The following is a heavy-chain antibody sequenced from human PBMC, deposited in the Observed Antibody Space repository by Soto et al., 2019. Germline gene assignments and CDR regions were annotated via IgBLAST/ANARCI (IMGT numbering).Heavy chain of an antibody. Sequence: GGSLRLSCAASGFTFGSYSMNWVRQAPGKGLEWVSSISSSSSYIYYADSVKGRFTISRDNAKNSLYLQMNSLRDEDTAVYHCARDLSPNYYDSSGYFPHAFDIWGQGTMVTVS. J-gene: IGHJ3*02. CDR3: ARDLSPNYYDSSGYFPHAFDI. V-gene: IGHV3-21*01. CDR1: GFTFGSYS. D-gene: IGHD3-22*01. CDR2: ISSSSSYI.